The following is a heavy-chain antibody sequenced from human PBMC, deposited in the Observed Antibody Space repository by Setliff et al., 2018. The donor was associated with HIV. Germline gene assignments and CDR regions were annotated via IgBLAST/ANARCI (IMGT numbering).Heavy chain of an antibody. V-gene: IGHV4-39*02. CDR2: IYYTGFA. CDR3: TREGRGDPAMATTRIDY. CDR1: GDSTSSGSYF. J-gene: IGHJ4*02. D-gene: IGHD1-1*01. Sequence: SETLSLTCSVSGDSTSSGSYFWGWIRQTPGKGLEWIGNIYYTGFAYYNPSLKSRVTISLDTSKTHFFLNLTSVTDADTAVYFCTREGRGDPAMATTRIDYWGQGKLVTVSS.